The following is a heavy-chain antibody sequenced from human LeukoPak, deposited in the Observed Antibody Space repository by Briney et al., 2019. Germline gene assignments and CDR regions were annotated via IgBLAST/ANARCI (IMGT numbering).Heavy chain of an antibody. Sequence: PGGSLRLSCAASGFTYSTYEMNWVRQAPGKGLEWVSYISSSGGTIYYADSVKGRFTISRDIAKNSLYLQMNSLRAEDTAVYYCARDRVTSMITFSGYQPDFDYWGPGTLVTVSS. D-gene: IGHD3-16*01. J-gene: IGHJ4*02. V-gene: IGHV3-48*03. CDR1: GFTYSTYE. CDR3: ARDRVTSMITFSGYQPDFDY. CDR2: ISSSGGTI.